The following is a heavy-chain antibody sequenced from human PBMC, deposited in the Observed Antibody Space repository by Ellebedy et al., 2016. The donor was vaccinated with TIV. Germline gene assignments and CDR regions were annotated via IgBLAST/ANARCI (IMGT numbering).Heavy chain of an antibody. D-gene: IGHD2-15*01. CDR2: IRSKANSYAT. CDR1: GFTFSGSA. CDR3: TRHVAMSHP. J-gene: IGHJ5*02. V-gene: IGHV3-73*01. Sequence: GESLKISCAASGFTFSGSAMHWVRQASGKGLEWVGRIRSKANSYATAYAASVKGRFTISRDDSKNTAYLQMNSLKTEDTAVYYCTRHVAMSHPWGQGTLVTVSS.